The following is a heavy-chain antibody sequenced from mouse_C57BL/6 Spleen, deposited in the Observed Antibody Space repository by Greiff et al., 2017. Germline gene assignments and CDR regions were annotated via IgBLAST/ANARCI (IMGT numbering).Heavy chain of an antibody. Sequence: QVQLQQSGPELVKPGASVKISCKASGYAFSSSRMNWVKQRPGKGLEWIGRIYPGDGDTNYNGKFKGKATMTADKSSSTAYMQLSSLTSEDSAVYFCARSRYYGRSAMDYWGQVTSVTVSS. J-gene: IGHJ4*01. CDR3: ARSRYYGRSAMDY. V-gene: IGHV1-82*01. CDR1: GYAFSSSR. CDR2: IYPGDGDT. D-gene: IGHD1-1*01.